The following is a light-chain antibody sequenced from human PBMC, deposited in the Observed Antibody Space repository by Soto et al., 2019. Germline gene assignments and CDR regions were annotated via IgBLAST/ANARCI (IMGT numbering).Light chain of an antibody. CDR3: SAYTSSRTPV. CDR1: SSDVGAYNY. Sequence: ALTQPASVSGSPGQSITISCTGTSSDVGAYNYVSWYQQHPGKAPKLMIYEVSNRPSGVSNRFSGSKSGNTASLTISGLKAEDEADYHCSAYTSSRTPVFGTGTRSP. V-gene: IGLV2-14*01. J-gene: IGLJ1*01. CDR2: EVS.